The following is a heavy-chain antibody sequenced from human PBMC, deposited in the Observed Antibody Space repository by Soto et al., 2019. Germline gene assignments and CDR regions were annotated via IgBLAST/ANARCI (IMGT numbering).Heavy chain of an antibody. CDR2: ISYDGSNK. Sequence: GGSLRLSCAASGFTFSSYAMHWVRQAPGKGLEWVAVISYDGSNKYYADSVKGRFTISRDNSKNTLYLQMNSLRAEDTAVYYCARDYISVLSDGDLQDYYILTGYYISDPFDPWGQGTLVTVSS. CDR3: ARDYISVLSDGDLQDYYILTGYYISDPFDP. CDR1: GFTFSSYA. J-gene: IGHJ5*02. D-gene: IGHD3-9*01. V-gene: IGHV3-30-3*01.